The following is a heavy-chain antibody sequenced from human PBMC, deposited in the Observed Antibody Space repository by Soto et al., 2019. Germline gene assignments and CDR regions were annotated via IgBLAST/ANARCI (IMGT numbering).Heavy chain of an antibody. D-gene: IGHD2-21*02. Sequence: QVQLVQSGAEVKKPGASVKVSCKASGDTFTDYYIHWVRQAPGQGLEWMGTVTPSGGHTTYAQHVLGSMTMTRDTSTSTLYMELTSLTAEDTAIYYCAREGHVVVVTAALDYWGQGTLVTVSS. V-gene: IGHV1-46*04. J-gene: IGHJ4*02. CDR3: AREGHVVVVTAALDY. CDR2: VTPSGGHT. CDR1: GDTFTDYY.